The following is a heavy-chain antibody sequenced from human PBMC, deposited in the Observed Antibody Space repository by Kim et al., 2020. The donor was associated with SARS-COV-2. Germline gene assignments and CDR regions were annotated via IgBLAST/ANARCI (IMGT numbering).Heavy chain of an antibody. CDR1: GFTFSSYP. V-gene: IGHV3-23*01. D-gene: IGHD1-1*01. CDR2: ISESGDST. Sequence: GGSLRLSCAASGFTFSSYPMSWVRQAPGRGLEWVSVISESGDSTHYADSVKGRFIISRDNSKSTLNLQMNSLRVEDTAISYCAIRIGVPGTMYNWGQGTLVSVSS. J-gene: IGHJ4*02. CDR3: AIRIGVPGTMYN.